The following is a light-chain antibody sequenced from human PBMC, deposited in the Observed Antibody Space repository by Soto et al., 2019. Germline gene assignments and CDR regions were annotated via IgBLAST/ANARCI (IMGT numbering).Light chain of an antibody. J-gene: IGKJ2*01. CDR1: QSISSW. CDR2: KAS. CDR3: QQYNSYSPMYT. V-gene: IGKV1-5*03. Sequence: DIQMTQSPSTLSSSVGDRVTITCRASQSISSWLVWYQQKPEKAPQRLIYKASSLDSGVPSRFSGSGSGTEFTLTISSLQPDDFATYYCQQYNSYSPMYTFGQGTKLEIK.